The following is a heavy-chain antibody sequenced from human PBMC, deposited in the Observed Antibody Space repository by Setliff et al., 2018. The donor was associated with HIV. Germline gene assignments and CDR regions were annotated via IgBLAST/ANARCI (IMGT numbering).Heavy chain of an antibody. J-gene: IGHJ4*02. Sequence: SETLSLTCAVYGESFSAYSWSWVRQPPGKGLEWIGEIYHSGSANYNPSLKSRVIISIDKSKNQFSLKLSSVTAADTAVYYCARDLAWPGYFDYWGQGTLVTVSS. CDR3: ARDLAWPGYFDY. CDR1: GESFSAYS. D-gene: IGHD3-10*01. V-gene: IGHV4-34*01. CDR2: IYHSGSA.